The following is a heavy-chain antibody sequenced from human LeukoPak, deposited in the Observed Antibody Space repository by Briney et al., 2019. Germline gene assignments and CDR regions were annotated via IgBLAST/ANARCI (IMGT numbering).Heavy chain of an antibody. CDR2: INHSGST. CDR3: ARPHGSGSYYYYYYYMDV. J-gene: IGHJ6*03. CDR1: GGSFSGYY. V-gene: IGHV4-34*01. D-gene: IGHD3-10*01. Sequence: PSETLSLTCAVYGGSFSGYYWSWIRQPAGKGLEWNGEINHSGSTNYNPSLKSRVTISVDTSKNQFSLKLSSVTAADTAVYYCARPHGSGSYYYYYYYMDVWGKGTTVTISS.